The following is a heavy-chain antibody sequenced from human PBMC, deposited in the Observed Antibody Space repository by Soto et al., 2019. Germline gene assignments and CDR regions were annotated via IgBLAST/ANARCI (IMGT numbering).Heavy chain of an antibody. V-gene: IGHV4-59*08. CDR3: ARHDPSSSSWDHFDY. J-gene: IGHJ4*02. CDR2: IYYSGST. CDR1: GGSISSYY. Sequence: PSETLSLTCTVSGGSISSYYWSWIRQPPGEGLEWIGYIYYSGSTNYNPSLKSRVTISVDTSKNQFSLKLSSVTAADTAVYYCARHDPSSSSWDHFDYWGQGTLVTVSS. D-gene: IGHD6-13*01.